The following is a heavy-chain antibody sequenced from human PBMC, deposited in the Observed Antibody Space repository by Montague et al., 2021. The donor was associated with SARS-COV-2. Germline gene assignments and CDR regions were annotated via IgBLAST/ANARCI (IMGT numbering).Heavy chain of an antibody. CDR1: IRSSTYY. CDR2: IYPGGKM. CDR3: ARLGYYYDSSGMADY. V-gene: IGHV4-39*01. Sequence: SETLSLTCTVSIRSSTYYWAWIRQPPGKGLEWFGSIYPGGKMFYNSSLKSRVTMSIDTSKNQYSLKLRSVTAADTAVYYCARLGYYYDSSGMADYWGQGTLVTVSS. D-gene: IGHD3-22*01. J-gene: IGHJ4*02.